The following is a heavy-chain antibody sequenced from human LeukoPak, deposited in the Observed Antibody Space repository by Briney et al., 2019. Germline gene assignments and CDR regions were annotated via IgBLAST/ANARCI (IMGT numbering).Heavy chain of an antibody. CDR2: IGSRTSFI. CDR1: GLTFSSYA. V-gene: IGHV3-21*01. D-gene: IGHD3/OR15-3a*01. J-gene: IGHJ4*02. Sequence: PGGSLRLSCAASGLTFSSYAMNWVRQPPGKGLEWVSSIGSRTSFIYHAESVKGRFTISRDDARNSLYLQMNSLRAEDSAVYYCARDRTLDYWGQGALVTVSS. CDR3: ARDRTLDY.